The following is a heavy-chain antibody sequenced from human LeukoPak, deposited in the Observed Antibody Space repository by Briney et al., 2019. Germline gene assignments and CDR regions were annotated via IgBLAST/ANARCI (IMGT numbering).Heavy chain of an antibody. CDR1: GFTFSNYW. CDR2: IHSDGSST. J-gene: IGHJ3*02. CDR3: ARGNAHAFDI. Sequence: GGSLRLSCAASGFTFSNYWMHWVRQAPGKGLVWVSRIHSDGSSTTSADSVKGRFTISRDNAENTLYLQMNSLRAEDAAVYFCARGNAHAFDIWGQGTMVTVSS. V-gene: IGHV3-74*01.